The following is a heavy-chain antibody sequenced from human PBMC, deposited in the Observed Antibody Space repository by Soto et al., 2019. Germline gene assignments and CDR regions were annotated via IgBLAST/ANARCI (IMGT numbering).Heavy chain of an antibody. CDR3: ARPSGGDTRYYYFYGMDV. Sequence: QVQLVQSGAEVKKTGASVKVSCKASGYTFTSYGISWVRQAPGQGLEWMGWINAYNGNTHYAQKFQGRVTMTTDTSTSTAYMELRSLRSDDTAVYYCARPSGGDTRYYYFYGMDVWGQGTTVTVSS. V-gene: IGHV1-18*01. CDR2: INAYNGNT. D-gene: IGHD3-10*01. J-gene: IGHJ6*02. CDR1: GYTFTSYG.